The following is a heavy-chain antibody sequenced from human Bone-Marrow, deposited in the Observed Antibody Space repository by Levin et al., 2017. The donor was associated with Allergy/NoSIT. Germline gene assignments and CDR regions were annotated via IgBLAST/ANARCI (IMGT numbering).Heavy chain of an antibody. J-gene: IGHJ4*02. Sequence: GGSLRLSCVASGLTFSNAKMNWVRRAPGKGLEWLGRIRSNADGGTTDYAASVKGRFTISRDDSKNTVYLQMKSLNAEDSGVYYCSTDRDWGQGTPVSVSS. CDR3: STDRD. CDR2: IRSNADGGTT. CDR1: GLTFSNAK. V-gene: IGHV3-15*01.